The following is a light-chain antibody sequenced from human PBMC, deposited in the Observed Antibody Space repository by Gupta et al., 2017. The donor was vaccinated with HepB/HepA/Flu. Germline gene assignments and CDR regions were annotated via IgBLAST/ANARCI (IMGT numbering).Light chain of an antibody. CDR1: KSISTRY. CDR2: GAS. V-gene: IGKV3-20*01. Sequence: IVLTQSPGTLSLSPGERATLSCRASKSISTRYLAWYQQKPGQAPRLLIYGASSRATGIPDRFSGSGSGTXFILTIXRLEPEDFAVYYCQQYGRSPFTFGXGTKVDIK. J-gene: IGKJ3*01. CDR3: QQYGRSPFT.